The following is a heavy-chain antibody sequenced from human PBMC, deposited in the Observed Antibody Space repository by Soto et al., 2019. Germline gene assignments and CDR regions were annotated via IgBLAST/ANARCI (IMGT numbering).Heavy chain of an antibody. V-gene: IGHV5-51*01. CDR1: GYRFTSHW. Sequence: PXGSLKISCKGCGYRFTSHWIGWVRQMPGKGLEWMAIVYPGDSDTRYNPSFQGQVTISADKSVNTAYLQWSSLKASDTAIYYCARRDSSGYYSDYWGPGTLVTASS. CDR3: ARRDSSGYYSDY. D-gene: IGHD3-22*01. CDR2: VYPGDSDT. J-gene: IGHJ4*02.